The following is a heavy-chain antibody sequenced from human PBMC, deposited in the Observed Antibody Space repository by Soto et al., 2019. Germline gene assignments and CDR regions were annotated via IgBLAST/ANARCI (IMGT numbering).Heavy chain of an antibody. D-gene: IGHD3-16*01. Sequence: QVQLQQWGAGLLKPSETLSLTCAVYDGSFGGYYCTWLRQPPGTGLEWIGEINQSGSTRYNTSHKSRVTISVDTSKNQFSRKMSSVPSADTAVYYFARVFRLRLRYLVDPYRFEPWCKGTLVTVSS. CDR3: ARVFRLRLRYLVDPYRFEP. J-gene: IGHJ5*02. V-gene: IGHV4-34*01. CDR2: INQSGST. CDR1: DGSFGGYY.